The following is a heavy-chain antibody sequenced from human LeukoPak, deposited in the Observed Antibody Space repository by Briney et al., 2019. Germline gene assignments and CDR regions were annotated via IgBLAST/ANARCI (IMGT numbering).Heavy chain of an antibody. D-gene: IGHD2-2*01. CDR3: AGVVPGEPRDDY. J-gene: IGHJ4*02. Sequence: GGSLRLSCAASGFTFSSYGMHWVRQAPGKGLEWVAVIWYDGSNKYYADSVKGRFTISRDNSKNTLYLQMNSLRAEDTAVYYCAGVVPGEPRDDYWGQGTLVTVSS. CDR2: IWYDGSNK. CDR1: GFTFSSYG. V-gene: IGHV3-33*01.